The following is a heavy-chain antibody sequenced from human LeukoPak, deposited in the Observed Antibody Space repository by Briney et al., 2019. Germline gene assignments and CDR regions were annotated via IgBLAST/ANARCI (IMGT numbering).Heavy chain of an antibody. CDR2: IYYSGST. D-gene: IGHD5-18*01. V-gene: IGHV4-39*07. J-gene: IGHJ4*02. Sequence: SETLSLTCTVSGGSISSSPYYWAWIRQPPGKGLEWIGSIYYSGSTYYNPSLKSRVTISVDTSKNQFSLKLSPVTAADTAVYYCARNQRGYNYGPFDYWGQGTLVTVSS. CDR1: GGSISSSPYY. CDR3: ARNQRGYNYGPFDY.